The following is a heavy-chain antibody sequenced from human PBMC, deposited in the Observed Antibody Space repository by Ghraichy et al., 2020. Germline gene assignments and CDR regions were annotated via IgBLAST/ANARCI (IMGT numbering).Heavy chain of an antibody. CDR3: ATHNNWAFNY. CDR1: GFTFSSSW. J-gene: IGHJ4*02. Sequence: GESLNISCAASGFTFSSSWMSWVRQAPGKGLEWVANMNQDGSEKSYVDSVKGRFTISRDNAENSLYLQMNSLRAEDTAVYYCATHNNWAFNYWGQGTLATVSS. CDR2: MNQDGSEK. V-gene: IGHV3-7*01. D-gene: IGHD1-1*01.